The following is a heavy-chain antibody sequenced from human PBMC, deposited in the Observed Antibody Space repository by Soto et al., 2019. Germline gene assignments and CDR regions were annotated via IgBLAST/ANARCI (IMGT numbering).Heavy chain of an antibody. CDR2: IYCSGST. Sequence: PSETLSLTCTVSGCSISSSGYNWSWIRQHPGKGLEWIGYIYCSGSTYYNPSLKSRVTISVDTCQNQFSLKRSPVTAADTAVYFCARYGSGSYYPTTFDDSGQGTLVTVSS. CDR3: ARYGSGSYYPTTFDD. D-gene: IGHD3-10*01. CDR1: GCSISSSGYN. V-gene: IGHV4-31*03. J-gene: IGHJ4*02.